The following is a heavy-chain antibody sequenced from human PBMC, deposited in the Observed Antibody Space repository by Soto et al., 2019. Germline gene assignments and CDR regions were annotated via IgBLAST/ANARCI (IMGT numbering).Heavy chain of an antibody. D-gene: IGHD2-15*01. CDR3: ARGXYCSGGSCYPLGNWFDP. CDR1: GGSISSGDYY. CDR2: IYYSGST. V-gene: IGHV4-30-4*01. J-gene: IGHJ5*02. Sequence: SETLSLTCTVSGGSISSGDYYWSWIRQPPGKGLEWIGYIYYSGSTYYNPSLKSRVTISVDTSKNQFSLKLSSVTAADTAVYYCARGXYCSGGSCYPLGNWFDPWGQGTLVTVSS.